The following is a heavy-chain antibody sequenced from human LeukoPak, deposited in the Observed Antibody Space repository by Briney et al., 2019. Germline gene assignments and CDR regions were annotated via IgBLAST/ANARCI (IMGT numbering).Heavy chain of an antibody. D-gene: IGHD3-3*01. CDR2: IIPIFGTA. V-gene: IGHV1-69*13. Sequence: ASVKVSCKASGGTFSSYAISWVRQAPGQGLEWMGGIIPIFGTANYAQKFQGRVTITADESTSTAYMELSSLRSEDTAVYYCALGKYYDFWSGYYTDFDYWGQGTLVTVSS. J-gene: IGHJ4*02. CDR1: GGTFSSYA. CDR3: ALGKYYDFWSGYYTDFDY.